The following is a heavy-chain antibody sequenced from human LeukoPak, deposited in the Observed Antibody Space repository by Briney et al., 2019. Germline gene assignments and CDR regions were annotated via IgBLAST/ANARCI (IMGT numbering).Heavy chain of an antibody. CDR2: ISSSSSTI. V-gene: IGHV3-48*02. CDR1: GFTVSTNY. Sequence: PGGSLRLSCAASGFTVSTNYINWVRQAPGKGLEWVSYISSSSSTIYYADSVKGRFTISRDNAKNSLYLQMNSLRDEDTAVYYCATAASGGIVVVPAAIFVYWGQGTLVTVSS. D-gene: IGHD2-2*02. J-gene: IGHJ4*02. CDR3: ATAASGGIVVVPAAIFVY.